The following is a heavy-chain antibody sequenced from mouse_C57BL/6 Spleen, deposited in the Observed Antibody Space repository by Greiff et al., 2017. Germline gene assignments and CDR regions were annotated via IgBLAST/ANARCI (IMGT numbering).Heavy chain of an antibody. Sequence: QVQLKQSGAELVKPGASVKISCKASGYAFSSYWMNWVKQRPGKGLEGIGKISPGDGDTNYNGKFKGKATLTADKSSSTAYMQLSSLTSEDSAVYFCARWGSSDWYFDVWGTGTTVTVSS. CDR3: ARWGSSDWYFDV. D-gene: IGHD1-1*01. CDR1: GYAFSSYW. J-gene: IGHJ1*03. CDR2: ISPGDGDT. V-gene: IGHV1-80*01.